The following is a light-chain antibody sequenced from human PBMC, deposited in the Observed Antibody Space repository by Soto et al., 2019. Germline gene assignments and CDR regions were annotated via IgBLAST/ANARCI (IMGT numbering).Light chain of an antibody. Sequence: DIQLTQSPSSLSASVGDRVTITCQASQDINRYLNWYQQKPGKAPKLLIYGASNLQTGVPSRFSGSGSETSFTLIISSLQPEDIATYYSQQYDDDIRTVGGGTKVE. CDR1: QDINRY. CDR2: GAS. J-gene: IGKJ4*01. V-gene: IGKV1-33*01. CDR3: QQYDDDIRT.